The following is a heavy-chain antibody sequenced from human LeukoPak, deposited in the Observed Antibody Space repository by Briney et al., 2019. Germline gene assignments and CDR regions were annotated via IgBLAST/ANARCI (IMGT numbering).Heavy chain of an antibody. CDR3: ARRRCSSTSCFIDY. J-gene: IGHJ4*02. Sequence: GGSLRLSCAASGFTFSSYWMTSVRQAPGKGLEWVANIKQDGSEKYYVDSVKGRFTISRDNAKNSLYLQMNSLRAEDTAVYYCARRRCSSTSCFIDYWGQGTLVTVSS. D-gene: IGHD2-2*01. CDR2: IKQDGSEK. CDR1: GFTFSSYW. V-gene: IGHV3-7*01.